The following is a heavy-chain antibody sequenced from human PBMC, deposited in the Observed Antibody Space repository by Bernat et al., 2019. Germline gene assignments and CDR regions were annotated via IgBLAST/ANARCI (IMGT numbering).Heavy chain of an antibody. D-gene: IGHD4-11*01. CDR2: INHSGST. V-gene: IGHV4-34*01. Sequence: QVQLQQWGAGLLKPSETLSLTCAVYGGSFSGYYWSWIRQPPGKGLEWIGEINHSGSTNYNPSLKSRVTISVDSPKNQYSLKLSSGPAADTAVYYCAGLTTGYGMDVWGRGTAVTVSS. CDR1: GGSFSGYY. J-gene: IGHJ6*02. CDR3: AGLTTGYGMDV.